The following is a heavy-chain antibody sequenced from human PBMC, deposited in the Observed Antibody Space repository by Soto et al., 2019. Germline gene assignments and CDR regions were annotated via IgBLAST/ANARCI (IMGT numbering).Heavy chain of an antibody. D-gene: IGHD2-15*01. V-gene: IGHV1-8*01. CDR2: MNPNSGNT. Sequence: ASVKVSCKASGYTFTIYDINWVRQATGQGLEWMGWMNPNSGNTGYAQKFQGRVTMTRNTSISTAYMELSSLRSEDTAVYYCARGPYCSGGSCYDSYYYYMDVWGKGTTVT. J-gene: IGHJ6*03. CDR1: GYTFTIYD. CDR3: ARGPYCSGGSCYDSYYYYMDV.